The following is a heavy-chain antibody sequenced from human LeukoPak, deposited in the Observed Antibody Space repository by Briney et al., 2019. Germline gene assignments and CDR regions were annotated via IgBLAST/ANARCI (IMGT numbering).Heavy chain of an antibody. J-gene: IGHJ5*02. CDR3: ARVKRYSSSSGWFDP. CDR1: GGSSSGYY. Sequence: PSETLSLTCAVYGGSSSGYYWSWIRQPPGKGLEWIGEINHSGSTNYNPSLESRVTISVDTSKNQFSLKLSSVTAADTAVYYCARVKRYSSSSGWFDPWGQGTLVTVSS. D-gene: IGHD6-6*01. CDR2: INHSGST. V-gene: IGHV4-34*01.